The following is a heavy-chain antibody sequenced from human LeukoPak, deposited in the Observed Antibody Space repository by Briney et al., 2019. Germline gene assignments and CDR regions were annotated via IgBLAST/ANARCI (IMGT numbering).Heavy chain of an antibody. CDR1: GGSISSSDW. V-gene: IGHV4-4*02. D-gene: IGHD3-16*01. Sequence: SGTLSLTCAVSGGSISSSDWWSWVRPPPRKGLEWIGYIYYSGSTNYNPSLKSRVTISVDTSKNQFSLKLSSVTAADTAVYYCASWGGAVNYWGQGTLVTVSS. J-gene: IGHJ4*02. CDR3: ASWGGAVNY. CDR2: IYYSGST.